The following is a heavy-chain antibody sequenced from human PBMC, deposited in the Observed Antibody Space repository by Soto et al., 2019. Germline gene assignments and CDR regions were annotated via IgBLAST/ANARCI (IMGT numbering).Heavy chain of an antibody. CDR3: ARVLGYCSGGSCYSQRFDY. CDR2: ISAYNGNT. Sequence: QVQLVQSGAEVKKPGASVKVSCKASGYTFTSYGIRWGRQAPGQWLEWMGWISAYNGNTNYAQKLQGRVTMTTDTSTSTAYMELRSLRSDDTAVYYCARVLGYCSGGSCYSQRFDYWGQGTLVTVSS. CDR1: GYTFTSYG. D-gene: IGHD2-15*01. V-gene: IGHV1-18*01. J-gene: IGHJ4*02.